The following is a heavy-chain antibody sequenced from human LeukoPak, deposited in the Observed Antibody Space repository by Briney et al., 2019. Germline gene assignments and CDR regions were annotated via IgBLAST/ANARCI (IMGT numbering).Heavy chain of an antibody. V-gene: IGHV3-23*01. CDR1: GFTFNSHA. CDR2: ISGSGDST. D-gene: IGHD5-18*01. CDR3: ARPVDTAMVTPLSLAY. J-gene: IGHJ4*02. Sequence: GGSLRLSCATSGFTFNSHAMGWVRQALGKALEWLSTISGSGDSTYYADSVKGRFTVSRDYSSDTLYLQMNSLRAEDTAVYYCARPVDTAMVTPLSLAYWGQGTLVTVSS.